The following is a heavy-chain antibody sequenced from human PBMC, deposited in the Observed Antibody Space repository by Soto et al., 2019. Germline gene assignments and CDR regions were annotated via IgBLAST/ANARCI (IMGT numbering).Heavy chain of an antibody. CDR2: ITAENGNT. V-gene: IGHV1-18*04. CDR1: GYSFTSYG. D-gene: IGHD3-3*01. CDR3: ARVVLEWLPTSGFDY. Sequence: ASVQVSCKASGYSFTSYGITWVRQAPGQGPEWLGWITAENGNTNYAQKFQGRGTMTTDTSTNTAYMELRGLRSDDTAVYYCARVVLEWLPTSGFDYWGQGTLVTVSS. J-gene: IGHJ4*02.